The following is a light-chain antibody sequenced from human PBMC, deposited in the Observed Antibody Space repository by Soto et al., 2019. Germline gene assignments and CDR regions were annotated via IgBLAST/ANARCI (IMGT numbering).Light chain of an antibody. CDR2: ANN. CDR1: DSNIGAGYA. Sequence: QTVVTQPPSVAGAPGQRVTISCTGSDSNIGAGYAVHWYQQLPGAASKLLIYANNDRPSGVPDRFSGSRSDTSASLAITGLQAEDEGDYYCQSYDGSVVFGGGTKVTVL. V-gene: IGLV1-40*01. J-gene: IGLJ2*01. CDR3: QSYDGSVV.